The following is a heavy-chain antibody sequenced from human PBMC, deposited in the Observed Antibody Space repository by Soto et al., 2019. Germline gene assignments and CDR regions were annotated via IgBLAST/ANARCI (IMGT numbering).Heavy chain of an antibody. CDR3: ARDNYYDSSGPYYYYGMDV. Sequence: SETLSLTCTVSGGSISSGGYYWSWIRQHPGKGLEWIGYIYYSGSTYYNPSLKSRVTISVDTSKNQFSLKLSSVTAADTAVYYCARDNYYDSSGPYYYYGMDVWGQGTTVTVSS. CDR2: IYYSGST. CDR1: GGSISSGGYY. J-gene: IGHJ6*02. D-gene: IGHD3-22*01. V-gene: IGHV4-31*03.